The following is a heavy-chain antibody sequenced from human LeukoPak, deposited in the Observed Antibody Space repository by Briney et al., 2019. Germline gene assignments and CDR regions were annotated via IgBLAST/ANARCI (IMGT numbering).Heavy chain of an antibody. CDR1: GFTFSSYG. CDR2: IRYDGSNK. Sequence: GGSLRLSCAASGFTFSSYGMHWVRQAPGKGLEWVAFIRYDGSNKYYADSVKGRLTISRDNSKNTLYLQMNSLRAEDTAVYYCARFSGSYRYFDYWGQGTLVTVSS. V-gene: IGHV3-30*02. J-gene: IGHJ4*02. D-gene: IGHD1-26*01. CDR3: ARFSGSYRYFDY.